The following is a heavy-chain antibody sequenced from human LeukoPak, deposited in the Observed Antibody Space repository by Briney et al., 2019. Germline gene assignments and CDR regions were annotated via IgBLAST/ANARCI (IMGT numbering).Heavy chain of an antibody. D-gene: IGHD3-3*01. CDR2: ISSSGSTI. J-gene: IGHJ3*02. Sequence: GGSLRLSCAASGFTFSNAWMNWVRQAPGKGLEWVSYISSSGSTIYYADSVRGRFTISRDNAKNSLYLQMSSLRAEDTAVYYCARTGSGHDAFDIWGQGTMVTVSS. CDR3: ARTGSGHDAFDI. V-gene: IGHV3-48*04. CDR1: GFTFSNAW.